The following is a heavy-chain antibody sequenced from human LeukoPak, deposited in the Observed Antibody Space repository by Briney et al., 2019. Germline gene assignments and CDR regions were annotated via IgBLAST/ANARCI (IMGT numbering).Heavy chain of an antibody. D-gene: IGHD3-16*02. CDR2: IRYDGSNK. V-gene: IGHV3-30*02. J-gene: IGHJ3*02. CDR1: GFTFSSYG. CDR3: ARNAVIGISQAFDI. Sequence: PGGSLRLSCAASGFTFSSYGMHWVRQAPGKGLEWVAFIRYDGSNKYYADSVKGRFTISRDNSKNTLYLQMNSLRAEDTAVYYCARNAVIGISQAFDIWGQGTMVTVSS.